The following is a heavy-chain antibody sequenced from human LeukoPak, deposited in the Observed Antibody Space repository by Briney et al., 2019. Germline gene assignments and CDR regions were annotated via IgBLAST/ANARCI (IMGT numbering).Heavy chain of an antibody. CDR1: GGSISSGGYY. V-gene: IGHV4-31*03. Sequence: SETLSLTCTVSGGSISSGGYYWSWIRQHPGKGLEWIGYIYYSGSTHYNPSLKSRVTISVDTSKNQFSLKLSSATAADTAVYYCARDMTDRWFDPWGQGTLVTVSS. J-gene: IGHJ5*02. CDR2: IYYSGST. D-gene: IGHD1-14*01. CDR3: ARDMTDRWFDP.